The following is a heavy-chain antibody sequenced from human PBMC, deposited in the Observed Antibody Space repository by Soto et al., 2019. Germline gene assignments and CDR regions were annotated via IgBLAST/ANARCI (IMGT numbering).Heavy chain of an antibody. Sequence: GGSQRLSYTASGFNFSNYEMNWVRQAPGKGLEWVSYISSVGSTTYYADSVKGRFTISRDSAKSSLFLQMDSLRAEDTAVYYCAKEATNINNFDYWGQGTLVTVSS. CDR1: GFNFSNYE. CDR3: AKEATNINNFDY. J-gene: IGHJ4*02. V-gene: IGHV3-48*03. CDR2: ISSVGSTT. D-gene: IGHD1-26*01.